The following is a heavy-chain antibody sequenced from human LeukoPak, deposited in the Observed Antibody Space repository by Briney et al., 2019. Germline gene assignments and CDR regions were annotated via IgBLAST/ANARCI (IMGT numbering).Heavy chain of an antibody. CDR3: ARGRAVYFQH. CDR1: GGSISSYY. J-gene: IGHJ1*01. CDR2: IYYSGST. Sequence: SETLSLTCTVSGGSISSYYWSWIRQPPGKGLEWIGYIYYSGSTYYNPSLKSRVTISVDTSKNQFSLKLSSVTAADTAVYYCARGRAVYFQHWGQGTLVTVSS. V-gene: IGHV4-59*12.